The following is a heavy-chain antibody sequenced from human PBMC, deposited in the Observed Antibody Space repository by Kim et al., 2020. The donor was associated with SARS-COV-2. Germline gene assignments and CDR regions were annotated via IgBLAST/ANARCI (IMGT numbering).Heavy chain of an antibody. CDR1: GGSISSYY. V-gene: IGHV4-59*08. Sequence: SETLSLTCTVSGGSISSYYWSWIRQPPGKGLEWIGYIYYSGSTNYNPSLKSRVTISVDTSKNQISLKLSSVTAADTAVYYCATSDSTGTNDYWGQGTLVTVSS. D-gene: IGHD1-1*01. CDR2: IYYSGST. CDR3: ATSDSTGTNDY. J-gene: IGHJ4*02.